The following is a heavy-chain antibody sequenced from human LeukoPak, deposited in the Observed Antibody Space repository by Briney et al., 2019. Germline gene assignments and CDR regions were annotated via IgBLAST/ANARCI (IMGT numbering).Heavy chain of an antibody. J-gene: IGHJ6*03. Sequence: ASVKVSCKASGGTFSSYAISWARQAPGQGLEWMGGIIPIFGTANYAQKSQGRVTITTDESTSTAYMELSSLRSEDTAVYYCAKTHYYYYYMDVWGKGTTVTVSS. V-gene: IGHV1-69*05. CDR3: AKTHYYYYYMDV. CDR2: IIPIFGTA. CDR1: GGTFSSYA.